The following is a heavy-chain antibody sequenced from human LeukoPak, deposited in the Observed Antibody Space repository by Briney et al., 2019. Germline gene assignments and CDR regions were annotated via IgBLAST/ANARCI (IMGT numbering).Heavy chain of an antibody. CDR1: GGSISSNSYY. J-gene: IGHJ4*02. Sequence: SETLSLTCTVSGGSISSNSYYWGWIRQPPGKGLEWIGEIHHSGSTNYNPSLKSRVTISVDKSRNQFSLKLSSVTAADTAVYYCARGFPAAAARGYFDYWGQGTLVTVSS. CDR2: IHHSGST. CDR3: ARGFPAAAARGYFDY. D-gene: IGHD6-13*01. V-gene: IGHV4-39*07.